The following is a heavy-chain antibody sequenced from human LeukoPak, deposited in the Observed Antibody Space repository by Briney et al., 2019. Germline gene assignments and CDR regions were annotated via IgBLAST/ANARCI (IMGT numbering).Heavy chain of an antibody. CDR1: GFTFSSYS. D-gene: IGHD5-12*01. CDR3: SRNSGYEVIFDY. CDR2: ISSSSSYI. J-gene: IGHJ4*02. V-gene: IGHV3-21*01. Sequence: SGGSLRLSCAASGFTFSSYSMNWVRQAPGKGLEWVSSISSSSSYIYYADSVKGRFTISRDNAKNSLYLQMNSLRAEDTAVYYFSRNSGYEVIFDYCGQGTLVTVSS.